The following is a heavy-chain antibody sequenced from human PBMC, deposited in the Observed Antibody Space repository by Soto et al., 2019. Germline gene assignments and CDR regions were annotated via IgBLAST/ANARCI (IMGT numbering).Heavy chain of an antibody. Sequence: GTLRLSCAASGFTFSDYYMTWILQAPGKGLEWVSHISSSGSSIDYGDSVRGRFTISRDNAKKSLYLQMNSLRAEDTAVYYCARRRYGSGSYDFWGQRTLVTVSS. CDR1: GFTFSDYY. CDR2: ISSSGSSI. CDR3: ARRRYGSGSYDF. J-gene: IGHJ4*02. V-gene: IGHV3-11*01. D-gene: IGHD3-10*01.